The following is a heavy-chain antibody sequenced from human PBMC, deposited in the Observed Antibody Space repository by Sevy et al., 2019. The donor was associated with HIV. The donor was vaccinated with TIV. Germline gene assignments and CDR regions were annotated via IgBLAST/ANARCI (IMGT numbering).Heavy chain of an antibody. J-gene: IGHJ6*02. CDR2: FYDSGRT. CDR1: GGSVSSGRYY. D-gene: IGHD1-1*01. CDR3: ARHGAVQLAFGMDV. V-gene: IGHV4-61*03. Sequence: SETLSLTCTVSGGSVSSGRYYWSWIRQHPGKGLEWIGYFYDSGRTKYNPSLKSRVTIAVDMSKNLFSLKLTSVTAADTAVYYCARHGAVQLAFGMDVWGQGTRVTVSS.